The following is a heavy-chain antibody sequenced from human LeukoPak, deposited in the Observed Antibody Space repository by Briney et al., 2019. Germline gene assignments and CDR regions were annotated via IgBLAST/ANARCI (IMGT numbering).Heavy chain of an antibody. CDR3: ARWSPRSMDV. J-gene: IGHJ6*03. CDR2: IYYSGST. CDR1: GGSISSGGYY. V-gene: IGHV4-31*03. Sequence: SQTLSLTCTVSGGSISSGGYYWSWIRQHPGKGLEWIGYIYYSGSTYYNPSLKSRVTISVDTSKNQFSLKLSSVTAADTAVYYCARWSPRSMDVWGKGTTVTVSS.